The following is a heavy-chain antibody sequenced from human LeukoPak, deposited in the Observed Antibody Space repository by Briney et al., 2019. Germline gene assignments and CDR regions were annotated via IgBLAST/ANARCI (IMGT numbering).Heavy chain of an antibody. CDR1: GYSISSSNW. Sequence: SETLSLTCAVSGYSISSSNWWGWIRQPPGKGLEWIGCIYYSGSTYYNPSLKSRVTMSVDTSKNQFSLKLSSVTAVDTAVYYCARSVGKTGNWFDPWGQGTLVTVSS. CDR3: ARSVGKTGNWFDP. J-gene: IGHJ5*02. D-gene: IGHD4-23*01. CDR2: IYYSGST. V-gene: IGHV4-28*01.